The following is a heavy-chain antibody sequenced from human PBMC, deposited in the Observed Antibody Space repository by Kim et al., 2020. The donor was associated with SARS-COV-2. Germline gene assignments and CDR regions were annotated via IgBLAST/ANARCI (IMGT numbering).Heavy chain of an antibody. CDR3: AREGHSSGRAGNFDN. Sequence: GGSLRLSCAGSGFTFGSAHMHWVRQAPGKGLEWVAVISADESIKGYADSVRGRFNGSRDNSQNTLFLQIDSLRPEDTAVYYCAREGHSSGRAGNFDNWGQGTLVTVSS. V-gene: IGHV3-30*03. CDR1: GFTFGSAH. J-gene: IGHJ4*02. CDR2: ISADESIK. D-gene: IGHD6-19*01.